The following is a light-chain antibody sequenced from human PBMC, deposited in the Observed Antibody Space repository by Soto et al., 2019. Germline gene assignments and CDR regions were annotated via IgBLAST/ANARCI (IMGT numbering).Light chain of an antibody. V-gene: IGKV3-15*01. J-gene: IGKJ4*01. CDR3: QQYNNLPPLT. CDR2: GAS. CDR1: QSVSSN. Sequence: EIVMTRSPATLSVSPGERATLSCRASQSVSSNLAWYQQKPGQAPRLLIYGASTRATGIPARFSGSGSGTEFTLTISSLQSEDFAVYYCQQYNNLPPLTFGGGTKVEIK.